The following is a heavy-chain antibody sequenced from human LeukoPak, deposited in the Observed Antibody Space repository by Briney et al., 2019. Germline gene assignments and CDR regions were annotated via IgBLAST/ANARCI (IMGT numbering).Heavy chain of an antibody. Sequence: ASVKVSCKASGYTFTSYDINWVRRATGQGLEWMGWMNPNGGNTGYAQKFQGRVTMTRNTSISPVYMELSSLRSEDTAVYYCARERYCSSTSCSGTLGMDVWGQGTTVTVSS. CDR2: MNPNGGNT. V-gene: IGHV1-8*01. CDR1: GYTFTSYD. J-gene: IGHJ6*02. CDR3: ARERYCSSTSCSGTLGMDV. D-gene: IGHD2-2*01.